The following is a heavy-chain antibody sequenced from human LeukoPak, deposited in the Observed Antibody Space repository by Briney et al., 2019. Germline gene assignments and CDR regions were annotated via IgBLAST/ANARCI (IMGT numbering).Heavy chain of an antibody. Sequence: NPSETLSLTCAAYGVSFSGYYWSWIRQPPGKGLEWIGEIKNSGSTNSNQYPKSRVTISVDTAKNQFSLKLSSVTAADTAVYYCARKGLRRGGIYYYMDVWGKGTTVTVSS. J-gene: IGHJ6*03. D-gene: IGHD2-15*01. CDR3: ARKGLRRGGIYYYMDV. CDR1: GVSFSGYY. V-gene: IGHV4-34*01. CDR2: IKNSGST.